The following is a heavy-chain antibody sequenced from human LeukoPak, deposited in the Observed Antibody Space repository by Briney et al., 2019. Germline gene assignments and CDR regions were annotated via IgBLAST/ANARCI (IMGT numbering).Heavy chain of an antibody. V-gene: IGHV3-53*01. CDR3: ARINRGNYFLDY. CDR2: IYGDNAT. D-gene: IGHD1-26*01. J-gene: IGHJ4*02. Sequence: GGSLRLSCAASGFIVSSNYMTSVRQAPGKGLEWVSLIYGDNATYYADSVKGRFTISRDSSKNTLFVQMTSLRVEDAAVYYCARINRGNYFLDYWGQGTLVTVSS. CDR1: GFIVSSNY.